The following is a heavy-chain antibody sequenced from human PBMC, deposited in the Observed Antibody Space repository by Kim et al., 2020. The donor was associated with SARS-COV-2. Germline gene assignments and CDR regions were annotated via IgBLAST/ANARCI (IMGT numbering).Heavy chain of an antibody. Sequence: GGSLRLSCAASGFTFSSYARSWVRQAPGKGLEWVSDISGSGGSTYYADSVKGRFTKSRDNTKNTLYLQMNSLGAEDTAGYYCGKGERITMIVVVSTFDYWAQGTLFPVSS. CDR2: ISGSGGST. D-gene: IGHD3-22*01. CDR3: GKGERITMIVVVSTFDY. J-gene: IGHJ4*02. CDR1: GFTFSSYA. V-gene: IGHV3-23*01.